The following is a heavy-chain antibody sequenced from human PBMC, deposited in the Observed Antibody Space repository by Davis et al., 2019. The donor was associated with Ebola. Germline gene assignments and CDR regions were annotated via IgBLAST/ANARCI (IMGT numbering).Heavy chain of an antibody. CDR3: ASSRGGAHRGFDP. V-gene: IGHV4-59*12. CDR1: GGSISSYY. J-gene: IGHJ5*02. CDR2: IYYSGST. D-gene: IGHD3-10*01. Sequence: PSETLSLTCTVSGGSISSYYWSWIRQPPGKGLEWIGYIYYSGSTNYNPSLKSRVTISVDTSKNQFSLKLSSVTAADTAVYYCASSRGGAHRGFDPWGQGTLVTVSS.